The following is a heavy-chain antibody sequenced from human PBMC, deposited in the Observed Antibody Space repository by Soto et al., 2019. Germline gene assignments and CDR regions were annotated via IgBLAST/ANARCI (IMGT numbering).Heavy chain of an antibody. CDR3: ARGRVEEVTPEYYFDY. V-gene: IGHV6-1*01. D-gene: IGHD2-21*02. J-gene: IGHJ4*02. CDR1: GDSVSSNSAA. CDR2: TYYRSKWYN. Sequence: SQTLSLTCAISGDSVSSNSAAWNWIRQSPSRGLEWLGRTYYRSKWYNDYAVSVKSRITINPDTSKNQFSLQLNSVTPEDTAVYYCARGRVEEVTPEYYFDYWGQGTLVTVSS.